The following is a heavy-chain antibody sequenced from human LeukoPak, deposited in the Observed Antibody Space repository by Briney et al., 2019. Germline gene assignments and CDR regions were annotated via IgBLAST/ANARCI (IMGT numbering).Heavy chain of an antibody. Sequence: GGSLRLSCAASGFTFSDYYMSWIRQAPGKGLEWVSCISSSGSTIYYADSVKGRFTISRDNAKNSLYLQMNSLRAEDTAVYYCARDAFYNGAGSYYDYWGQGALVTVSS. J-gene: IGHJ4*02. D-gene: IGHD3-10*01. CDR2: ISSSGSTI. CDR1: GFTFSDYY. V-gene: IGHV3-11*01. CDR3: ARDAFYNGAGSYYDY.